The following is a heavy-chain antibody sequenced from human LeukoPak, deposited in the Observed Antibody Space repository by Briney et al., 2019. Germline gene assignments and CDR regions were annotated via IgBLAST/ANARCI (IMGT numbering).Heavy chain of an antibody. CDR3: ARGHDYGDYFLDY. CDR2: IYYSGST. J-gene: IGHJ4*02. Sequence: SETLSLTCTVSGGSISSSSYYWGWIRQPPGKGLEWIGSIYYSGSTYYNPSLKSRVTISVDTSKNQFSLKLSSVTAADTAVYYCARGHDYGDYFLDYWGQGTLVTVSS. D-gene: IGHD4-17*01. V-gene: IGHV4-39*07. CDR1: GGSISSSSYY.